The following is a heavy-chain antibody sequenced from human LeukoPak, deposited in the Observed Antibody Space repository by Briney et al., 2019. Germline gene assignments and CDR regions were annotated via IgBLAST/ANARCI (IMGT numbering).Heavy chain of an antibody. CDR1: GFTFSSYA. CDR2: ISYDGSNK. CDR3: AKGIAVAGPLDY. Sequence: GRSLRLSCAASGFTFSSYAMHWVRQAPGKGLEWVAVISYDGSNKYYADSVKGRFTISRDNSKNTLYLQMSSLRAEDTAVYYCAKGIAVAGPLDYWGQGTLVTVSS. J-gene: IGHJ4*02. V-gene: IGHV3-30*07. D-gene: IGHD6-19*01.